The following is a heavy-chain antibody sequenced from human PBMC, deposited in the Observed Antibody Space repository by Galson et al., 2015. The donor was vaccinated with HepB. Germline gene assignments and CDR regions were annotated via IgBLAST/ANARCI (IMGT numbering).Heavy chain of an antibody. V-gene: IGHV3-48*02. CDR2: ISSSSSTI. J-gene: IGHJ4*02. CDR3: ARARHYYDSSGYYDDY. Sequence: SLRLSCAASGFTFSSYSMNWVRQAPGKGLEWVSYISSSSSTIYYADSVKGRFTISRDNAKNSLYLQMNSLRDEDTAVYYCARARHYYDSSGYYDDYWGQGTLVTVSS. CDR1: GFTFSSYS. D-gene: IGHD3-22*01.